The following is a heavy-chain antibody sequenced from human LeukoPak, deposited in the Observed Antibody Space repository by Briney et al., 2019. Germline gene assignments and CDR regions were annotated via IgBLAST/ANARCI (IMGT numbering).Heavy chain of an antibody. CDR2: IIPILGIA. Sequence: ASVKVSCKASGGTFSSYAISWVRQAPGQGLEWMGRIIPILGIANYAQKFQGRVTITADKSTSTAYMELSSLRSEDTAVYYCARGLELLWFGELWGQGTLVTVSS. D-gene: IGHD3-10*01. CDR3: ARGLELLWFGEL. V-gene: IGHV1-69*04. CDR1: GGTFSSYA. J-gene: IGHJ4*02.